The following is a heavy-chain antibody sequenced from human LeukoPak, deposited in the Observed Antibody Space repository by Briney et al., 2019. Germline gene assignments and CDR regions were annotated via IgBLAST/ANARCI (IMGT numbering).Heavy chain of an antibody. CDR1: GFSFCSNW. Sequence: GGSLRLSCVASGFSFCSNWMSWVRQAPGKGLEWVANIKQDGSEKNYVDSVKGRFTISRDNAKNSLYLQMNSLRAEDTAVYYCARLRYSDYWGQGTLVTVSS. J-gene: IGHJ4*02. CDR2: IKQDGSEK. CDR3: ARLRYSDY. D-gene: IGHD2-21*01. V-gene: IGHV3-7*03.